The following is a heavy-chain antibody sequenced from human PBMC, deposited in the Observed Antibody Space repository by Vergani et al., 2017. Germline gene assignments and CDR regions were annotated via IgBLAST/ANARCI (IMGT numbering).Heavy chain of an antibody. Sequence: EVLLVESGGGLVQPGGSLRLSCAASGFTFSSYAMHWVRQAPGKVLEYVSAIGSNGASTYYADSVKGRFTISRDNSKNTMYLQMSSLRAEDTAMYSCVKRGAPLGVYYFDSWGQGTLVTVSS. J-gene: IGHJ4*02. CDR1: GFTFSSYA. D-gene: IGHD1-26*01. V-gene: IGHV3-64D*06. CDR3: VKRGAPLGVYYFDS. CDR2: IGSNGAST.